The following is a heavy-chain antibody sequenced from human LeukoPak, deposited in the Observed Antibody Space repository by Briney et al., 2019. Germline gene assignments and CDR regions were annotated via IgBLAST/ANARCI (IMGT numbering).Heavy chain of an antibody. Sequence: GGSLRLSCAASGFIYSSYWMSWVRQGPGKGLEWVANIKEDGSEKYYVDSVKGRFTISRDNAKNSLYLQTNSLRAEDTAVYYCARRALRYCSSTSCPAQYYGVDVWGKGTTVTVSS. D-gene: IGHD2-2*01. CDR1: GFIYSSYW. CDR2: IKEDGSEK. V-gene: IGHV3-7*03. J-gene: IGHJ6*04. CDR3: ARRALRYCSSTSCPAQYYGVDV.